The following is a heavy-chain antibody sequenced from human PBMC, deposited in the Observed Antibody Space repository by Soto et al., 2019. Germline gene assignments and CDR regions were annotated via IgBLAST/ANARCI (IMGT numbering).Heavy chain of an antibody. CDR2: INHSGST. Sequence: QVQLQQWGAGLLNPSETLSLTCAVYGGSFSGYYWSWMRQPPGKELEWIGEINHSGSTNYNPSLKSRVTISVDTSKNHFSLKLSSVTAADTAVYYCARIGSENWFAPWGQGTLVTVSS. J-gene: IGHJ5*02. D-gene: IGHD2-15*01. V-gene: IGHV4-34*01. CDR1: GGSFSGYY. CDR3: ARIGSENWFAP.